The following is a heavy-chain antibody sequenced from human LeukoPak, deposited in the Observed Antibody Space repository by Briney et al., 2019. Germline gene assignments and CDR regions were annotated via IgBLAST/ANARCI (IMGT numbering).Heavy chain of an antibody. D-gene: IGHD2-2*01. V-gene: IGHV3-30*02. CDR2: IRYDGSNK. J-gene: IGHJ6*03. Sequence: GGALRLSCAASGFTFSSCGMHWVRQAPGKGLEWVAFIRYDGSNKYYADSVKGRFTISRDNSKNTLYLQMNSLRAEDTAVYYCANDRVVVVPAATYYYYYYMDVRGKGTTVTISS. CDR3: ANDRVVVVPAATYYYYYYMDV. CDR1: GFTFSSCG.